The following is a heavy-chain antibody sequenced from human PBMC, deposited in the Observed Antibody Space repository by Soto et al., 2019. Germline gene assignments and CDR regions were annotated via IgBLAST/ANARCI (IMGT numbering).Heavy chain of an antibody. V-gene: IGHV3-21*01. CDR3: ARGVGGSDSWYFDY. J-gene: IGHJ4*02. CDR2: ISSSSSYI. D-gene: IGHD2-15*01. CDR1: GFTFSSYS. Sequence: GGSLRLSCAASGFTFSSYSMNWVRQAPGKRLEWVSSISSSSSYIYYADSVKGRFTISRDNAKNSLYLQMNSLRAEDTAVYYCARGVGGSDSWYFDYWGQGTLVTVSS.